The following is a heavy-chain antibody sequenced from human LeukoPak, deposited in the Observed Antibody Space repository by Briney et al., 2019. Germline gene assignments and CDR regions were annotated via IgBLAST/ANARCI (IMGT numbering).Heavy chain of an antibody. CDR3: ARQDRWLFPFDY. CDR2: IYYSGST. Sequence: NSSETLSLTCTVSGGSISSSSYYWGWIRQPPGKGLEWIGSIYYSGSTYYNPSLKSRVTISVDTSKNQFSLKLSSVTAADTAVYYCARQDRWLFPFDYWGQGTLVTVSS. CDR1: GGSISSSSYY. V-gene: IGHV4-39*01. J-gene: IGHJ4*02. D-gene: IGHD2-21*01.